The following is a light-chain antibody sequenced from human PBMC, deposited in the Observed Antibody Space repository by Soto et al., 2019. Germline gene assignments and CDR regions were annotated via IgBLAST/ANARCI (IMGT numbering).Light chain of an antibody. CDR3: QSYDSSNPVV. J-gene: IGLJ2*01. CDR2: EDN. CDR1: SGSIARNY. V-gene: IGLV6-57*04. Sequence: NFMLTQPHSVSESPGKTVTISCTRSSGSIARNYVQWYQQRPGSAPTTLIYEDNQRPSGVPDRFSGSIDSSSNSASLTISGLKTEDEADYSCQSYDSSNPVVFGGGTKVTVL.